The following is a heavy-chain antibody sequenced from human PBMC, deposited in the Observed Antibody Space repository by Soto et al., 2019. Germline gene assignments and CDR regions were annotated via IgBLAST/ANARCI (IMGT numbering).Heavy chain of an antibody. CDR1: GGSISSGGYY. CDR2: IYYSGST. D-gene: IGHD2-2*01. J-gene: IGHJ5*02. V-gene: IGHV4-31*03. Sequence: QVQLQESGPGLVKPSQTLSLTCTVSGGSISSGGYYWSWIRQHPGKGLEWIGYIYYSGSTYYNPSLKSRVTISVDTSKNQFSLKLSSVTAADTAVYYCARDERRGKYCSSNSCNLGFDPWGQGTLVTVSS. CDR3: ARDERRGKYCSSNSCNLGFDP.